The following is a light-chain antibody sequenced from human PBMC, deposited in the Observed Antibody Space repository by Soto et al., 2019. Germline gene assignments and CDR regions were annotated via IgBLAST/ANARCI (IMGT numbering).Light chain of an antibody. CDR1: QTVSSS. J-gene: IGKJ4*01. V-gene: IGKV3-11*01. CDR2: EAS. CDR3: QQHINWPLT. Sequence: EIVLTQSPATLSLSPGERATLSCRASQTVSSSLAWYQQKPGQAPRLLIYEASNRATGIPARFSGSGSGADFTLTISSLEPEDFAPYYCQQHINWPLTFGGGTKVDIK.